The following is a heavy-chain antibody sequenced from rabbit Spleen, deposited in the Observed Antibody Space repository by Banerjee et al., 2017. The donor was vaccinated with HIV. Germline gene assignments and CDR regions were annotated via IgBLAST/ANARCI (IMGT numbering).Heavy chain of an antibody. Sequence: QSLEESGGDLVKPGASLTLTCTASGFSFSSGYWICWVRQAPGKGLEWIACIYTSDDDTWYATWAKGRFTISKTSSTTVTLQMTSLTAADTATYFCARGSGSVGWGEDLWGPGTLVTVS. D-gene: IGHD4-1*01. CDR2: IYTSDDDT. V-gene: IGHV1S40*01. CDR1: GFSFSSGYW. CDR3: ARGSGSVGWGEDL. J-gene: IGHJ4*01.